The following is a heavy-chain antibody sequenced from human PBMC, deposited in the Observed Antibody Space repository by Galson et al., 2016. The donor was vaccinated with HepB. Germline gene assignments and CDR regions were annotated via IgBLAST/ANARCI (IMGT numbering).Heavy chain of an antibody. CDR1: GGSISGADYY. V-gene: IGHV4-31*03. CDR3: ARDSGDLDAFGI. Sequence: TLSLTCTVSGGSISGADYYWSWIRQHPGKGLEWIGYVYFSGSPYYNPSLKSRVTISVDTSKNHFSLRLSSVTAADTAVYFCARDSGDLDAFGIWGQGTMVTVSS. J-gene: IGHJ3*02. D-gene: IGHD1-26*01. CDR2: VYFSGSP.